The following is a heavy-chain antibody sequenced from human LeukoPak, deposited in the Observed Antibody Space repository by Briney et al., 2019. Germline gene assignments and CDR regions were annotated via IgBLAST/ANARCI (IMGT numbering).Heavy chain of an antibody. Sequence: GGSLRLSCTTSGFNFRAYWMGWVRQAPGKGLEWVSGISWNSGSIGYADSVEGRFTISRDNAKNSLYLQMNSLRAEDTALYYCAKDLSYSSSLEYYFDYWGQGTLVTVSS. J-gene: IGHJ4*02. CDR1: GFNFRAYW. CDR3: AKDLSYSSSLEYYFDY. CDR2: ISWNSGSI. V-gene: IGHV3-9*01. D-gene: IGHD6-13*01.